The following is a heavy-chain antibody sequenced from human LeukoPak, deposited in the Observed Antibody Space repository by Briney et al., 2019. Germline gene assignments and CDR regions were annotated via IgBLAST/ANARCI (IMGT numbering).Heavy chain of an antibody. V-gene: IGHV3-30-3*01. Sequence: PGGSLRLSCAASGFTFSSYAMHWVRQAPGKGLEWVAVISYDGSNKYYADSVKGRFTISRDNSKSTLYLQMNSLRAEDTAVYYCARDRDPSLYCSGGSCYMGRPSSQGPKRTNWFDPWGQGTLVTVSS. CDR1: GFTFSSYA. CDR2: ISYDGSNK. J-gene: IGHJ5*02. CDR3: ARDRDPSLYCSGGSCYMGRPSSQGPKRTNWFDP. D-gene: IGHD2-15*01.